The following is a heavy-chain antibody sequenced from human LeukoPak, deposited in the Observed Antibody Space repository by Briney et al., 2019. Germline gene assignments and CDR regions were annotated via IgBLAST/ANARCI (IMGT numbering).Heavy chain of an antibody. Sequence: PGGSLRLSCVASGFSFNNYWMTWVRQAPGKGLEWVANIKQDGSEKQYVDSVKGRFAISRDNAKKSLYLQINTLRAEDTAVYYCVRGPHIAATSYWGQGTLVTVSS. CDR3: VRGPHIAATSY. D-gene: IGHD6-25*01. CDR2: IKQDGSEK. CDR1: GFSFNNYW. V-gene: IGHV3-7*03. J-gene: IGHJ4*02.